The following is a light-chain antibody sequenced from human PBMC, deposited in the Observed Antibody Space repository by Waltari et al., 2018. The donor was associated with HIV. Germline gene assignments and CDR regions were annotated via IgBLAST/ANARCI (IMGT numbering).Light chain of an antibody. CDR3: RKYYSTPPT. CDR2: WAS. V-gene: IGKV4-1*01. Sequence: DIMMTQSPDSLAVSLGERATINCKSSQSVLYSSNHKNYLAWYQQKPGQPPKLLIYWASTREFGVPGRFSGSGSWTECTLTISSLQAEDEVLYYCRKYYSTPPTFGGGTKVEIK. J-gene: IGKJ4*01. CDR1: QSVLYSSNHKNY.